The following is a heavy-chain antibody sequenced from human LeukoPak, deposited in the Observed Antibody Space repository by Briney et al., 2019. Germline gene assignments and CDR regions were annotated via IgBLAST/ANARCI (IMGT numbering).Heavy chain of an antibody. Sequence: PGGSLRLSCAASGFTFTRYAMTWVRQVPGKGLEWVSTISDTGGFTFYADSVKGRFTISRDNSKNTLYLQMNSLRADDTAVYYCANAPTGTYRFDYWGQGTLVTVSS. J-gene: IGHJ4*02. CDR1: GFTFTRYA. V-gene: IGHV3-23*01. D-gene: IGHD4-17*01. CDR3: ANAPTGTYRFDY. CDR2: ISDTGGFT.